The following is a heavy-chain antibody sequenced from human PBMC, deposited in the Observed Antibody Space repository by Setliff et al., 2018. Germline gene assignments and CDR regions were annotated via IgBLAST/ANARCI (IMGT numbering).Heavy chain of an antibody. CDR2: FHTGGST. J-gene: IGHJ5*02. Sequence: SETLSLTCTVSGDSISSGSYYWTWIRQPAGKGLEWIGHFHTGGSTNYNRSLRSRVSISADTSKNQFSLKLSSVTAADTATYYCARAGPTVTFFRVLVISWWDPWGQGTLVTVSS. V-gene: IGHV4-61*09. CDR3: ARAGPTVTFFRVLVISWWDP. CDR1: GDSISSGSYY. D-gene: IGHD3-3*01.